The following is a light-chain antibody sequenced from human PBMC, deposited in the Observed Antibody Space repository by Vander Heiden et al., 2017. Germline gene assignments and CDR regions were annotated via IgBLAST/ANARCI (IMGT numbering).Light chain of an antibody. CDR3: CSYAGSYIYMA. CDR2: DVD. V-gene: IGLV2-11*01. CDR1: GSDICGFNY. Sequence: QSALTQPRSVSGSPGQSVTLSRTGTGSDICGFNYVSWYQHYPDKAPKLLIYDVDKRPSGIPDRFSGSKSGNTASLTISGLQADDEADYYCCSYAGSYIYMAFGGGTKLAVL. J-gene: IGLJ2*01.